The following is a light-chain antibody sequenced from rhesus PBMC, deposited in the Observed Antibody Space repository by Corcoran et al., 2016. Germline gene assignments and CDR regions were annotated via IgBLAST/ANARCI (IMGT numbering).Light chain of an antibody. Sequence: EIIMTQSPATLSLSPGERATLSCRPSQSVSSSLAWYQQRPGQAPRLLIYGAANRATGSPDRFRCSGSGTDFTLTFSNLRPEGVGVYYCSQHNKWPWTFGQGTKVDIK. CDR2: GAA. CDR1: QSVSSS. V-gene: IGKV3-24*01. CDR3: SQHNKWPWT. J-gene: IGKJ1*01.